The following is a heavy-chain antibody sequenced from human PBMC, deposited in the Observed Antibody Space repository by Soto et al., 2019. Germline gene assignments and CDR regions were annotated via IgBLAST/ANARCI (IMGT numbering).Heavy chain of an antibody. CDR3: ARDAGYYYDSSGGYYYGMDV. CDR1: VYTFTCYY. V-gene: IGHV1-2*02. J-gene: IGHJ6*02. CDR2: INPNSGGT. D-gene: IGHD3-22*01. Sequence: VXSVKVSCKASVYTFTCYYMHWVRQAPGQGLEWMGWINPNSGGTNYAQKFQGRVTMTRDTSISTAYMELSRLRSDDTAVYYCARDAGYYYDSSGGYYYGMDVWGQGTTVTVSS.